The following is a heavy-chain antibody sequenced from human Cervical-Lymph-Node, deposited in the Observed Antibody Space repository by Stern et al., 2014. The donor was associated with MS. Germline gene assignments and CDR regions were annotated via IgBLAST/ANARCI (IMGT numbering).Heavy chain of an antibody. V-gene: IGHV3-15*01. CDR3: TTTVWTVPYT. CDR2: IKSKTEGGTK. J-gene: IGHJ5*02. D-gene: IGHD1-1*01. CDR1: GFSFSNTW. Sequence: EVQLVESGGGLVKPGGSLRLSCAASGFSFSNTWLGWVRQAPGQGLEWVGRIKSKTEGGTKDYAAHVKGRFTMSRDDSQNMLFLQMNSLKTEDTAVYHCTTTVWTVPYTWGQGTLVTVSS.